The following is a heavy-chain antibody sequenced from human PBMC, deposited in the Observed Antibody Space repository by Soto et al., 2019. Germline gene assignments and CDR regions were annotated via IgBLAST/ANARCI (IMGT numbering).Heavy chain of an antibody. CDR2: IWYDGSNK. Sequence: PGGSLRLSCATSGFTFSSYGMHWVRQAPGKGLEWVAVIWYDGSNKYYADSVKGRFTISRDNSKNTLYLQMNSLRAEDTAVYYCARPDSIGHDDAFDIWGQGTMVTVSS. CDR3: ARPDSIGHDDAFDI. J-gene: IGHJ3*02. CDR1: GFTFSSYG. D-gene: IGHD6-19*01. V-gene: IGHV3-33*01.